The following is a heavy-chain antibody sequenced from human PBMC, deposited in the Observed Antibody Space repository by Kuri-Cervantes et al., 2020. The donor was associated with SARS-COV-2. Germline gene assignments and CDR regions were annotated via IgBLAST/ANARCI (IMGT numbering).Heavy chain of an antibody. CDR3: ARRRIAARYFDY. CDR1: GFTLSDYY. CDR2: IRNKVNGGTT. J-gene: IGHJ4*02. Sequence: GESLKISCAASGFTLSDYYMTWVRQAPGKGLECIGFIRNKVNGGTTESTTSVKWRFTISRDDSKSITYLQVNTLRAEDTAVYYCARRRIAARYFDYWGQGTLVTVSS. V-gene: IGHV3-71*01. D-gene: IGHD6-6*01.